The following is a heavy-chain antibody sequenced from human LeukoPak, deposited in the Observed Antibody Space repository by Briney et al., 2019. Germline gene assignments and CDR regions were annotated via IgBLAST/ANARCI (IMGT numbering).Heavy chain of an antibody. CDR1: GFTFSSYG. D-gene: IGHD3-16*01. V-gene: IGHV3-30*19. CDR3: ARVAGAWGSYFDY. J-gene: IGHJ4*02. CDR2: ISYDGSNK. Sequence: GGSLRLSCAASGFTFSSYGMHWVRQAPGKGLEWVAVISYDGSNKYYADSVKGRFTISRDNSKNTLYLQMNSLRAEDTAVYYCARVAGAWGSYFDYWGQGTLVTVSS.